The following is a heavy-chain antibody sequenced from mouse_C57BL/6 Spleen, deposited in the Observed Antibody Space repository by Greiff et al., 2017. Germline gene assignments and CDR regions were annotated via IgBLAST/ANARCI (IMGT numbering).Heavy chain of an antibody. Sequence: VQLQQPGAELVKPGASVTLSCKASGYTFTSYWMHWVKQRPGQGLEWIGMIHPNSGSTNYNEKFKSKATLTVDKSSSTAYMQLSSLTAEDSAVYYCARRGGDAMDYWGQGTSVTVSS. CDR2: IHPNSGST. CDR1: GYTFTSYW. V-gene: IGHV1-64*01. CDR3: ARRGGDAMDY. J-gene: IGHJ4*01.